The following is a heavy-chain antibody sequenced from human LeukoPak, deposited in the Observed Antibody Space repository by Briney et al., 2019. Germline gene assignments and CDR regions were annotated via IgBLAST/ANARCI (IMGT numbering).Heavy chain of an antibody. J-gene: IGHJ6*03. CDR2: IYYSGST. V-gene: IGHV4-59*01. Sequence: PSETLSLTCTVSGGSISNYYWSRIRQPPGKGLEWIGYIYYSGSTNYNPSLKSRVTISVDTSKNQFSLKLSSVTAADTAVYYCARGRSSTSLNYYYYYMDVWGKGTTVTVSS. D-gene: IGHD2-2*01. CDR3: ARGRSSTSLNYYYYYMDV. CDR1: GGSISNYY.